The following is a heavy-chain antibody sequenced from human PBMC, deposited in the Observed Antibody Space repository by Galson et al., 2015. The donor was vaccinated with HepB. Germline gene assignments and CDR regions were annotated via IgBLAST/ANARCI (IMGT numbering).Heavy chain of an antibody. CDR2: ISAYNGNT. CDR3: ARDIPHFIAVAGIRPWHWFDP. CDR1: GYAFTSYG. D-gene: IGHD6-19*01. V-gene: IGHV1-18*01. J-gene: IGHJ5*02. Sequence: SVKVSCKASGYAFTSYGISWVRQAPGQGLEWMGWISAYNGNTNYAQKLQGRVTMTTDTSTSTAYMELRSLRSDDTAVYYCARDIPHFIAVAGIRPWHWFDPWGQGTLVTVSS.